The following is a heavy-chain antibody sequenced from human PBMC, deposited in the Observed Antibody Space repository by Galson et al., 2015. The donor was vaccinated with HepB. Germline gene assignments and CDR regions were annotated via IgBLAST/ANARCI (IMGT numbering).Heavy chain of an antibody. CDR1: GYTFSSYG. J-gene: IGHJ4*02. CDR3: ARTSRDRSIYSIY. V-gene: IGHV1-18*04. D-gene: IGHD3-22*01. CDR2: ISASNGNT. Sequence: SVKVSCKASGYTFSSYGISWVRQAPGQGLEWMGWISASNGNTNYAQKFQGRVTMTTDTSTSTAYMELGSLSSDDTAVYYCARTSRDRSIYSIYWGQGTLVPVSS.